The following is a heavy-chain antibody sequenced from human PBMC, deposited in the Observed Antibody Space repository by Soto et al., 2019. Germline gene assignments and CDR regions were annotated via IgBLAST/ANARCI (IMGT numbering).Heavy chain of an antibody. Sequence: SETLSLTCTVSGGSITSSSYYWGWIRQPPGEGLEWIGNIYYSGSTYYNPSLKSRVTISVDTSKTQFSLKLSSVTAADTAVYYCMLGSGWTDLDYWGQGTLVTVS. CDR1: GGSITSSSYY. V-gene: IGHV4-39*01. CDR3: MLGSGWTDLDY. CDR2: IYYSGST. J-gene: IGHJ4*02. D-gene: IGHD3-22*01.